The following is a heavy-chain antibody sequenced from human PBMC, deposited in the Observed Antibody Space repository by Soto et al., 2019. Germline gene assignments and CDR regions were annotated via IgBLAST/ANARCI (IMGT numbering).Heavy chain of an antibody. J-gene: IGHJ6*02. CDR2: IYPGDSDT. CDR3: ARTRSFTLGFYYDGMDV. Sequence: PGESLKISCQGCGCSFASYWIGWVRQMPGKDLEWMGIIYPGDSDTRYSPSFQGQVTISADKSLRTAYLQWTSLKASDTALYYCARTRSFTLGFYYDGMDVWGQGTTVTVSS. V-gene: IGHV5-51*01. D-gene: IGHD6-6*01. CDR1: GCSFASYW.